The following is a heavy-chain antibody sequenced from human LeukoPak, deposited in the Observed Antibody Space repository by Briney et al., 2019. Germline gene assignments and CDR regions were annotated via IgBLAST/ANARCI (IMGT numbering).Heavy chain of an antibody. Sequence: ASVKVSCKTSGYTFTSYDINWVRQATGQGLEWMGWINTNTGNPTYAQGFTGRFVFSLDTSVSTAYLQISSLKAEDTAVYYCARCIAVTYYYYYMDVWGKGTTVTVSS. V-gene: IGHV7-4-1*02. J-gene: IGHJ6*03. CDR2: INTNTGNP. CDR3: ARCIAVTYYYYYMDV. D-gene: IGHD6-19*01. CDR1: GYTFTSYD.